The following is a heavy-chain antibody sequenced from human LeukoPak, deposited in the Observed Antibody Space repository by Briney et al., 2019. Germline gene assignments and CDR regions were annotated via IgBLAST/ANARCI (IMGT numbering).Heavy chain of an antibody. CDR2: ISAYNGNT. Sequence: ASVKVSCKASGYTFTSYGISWVRQAPGQGLEWMGWISAYNGNTNYAQKLQGRVTMTTDTSTSTAYMELSSLRSEDTAVYYCARATTYDFWSGYYFDYWGQGTLVTVSS. J-gene: IGHJ4*02. D-gene: IGHD3-3*01. CDR1: GYTFTSYG. CDR3: ARATTYDFWSGYYFDY. V-gene: IGHV1-18*01.